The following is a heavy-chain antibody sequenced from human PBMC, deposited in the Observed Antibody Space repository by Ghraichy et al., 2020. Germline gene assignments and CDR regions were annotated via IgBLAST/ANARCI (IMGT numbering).Heavy chain of an antibody. CDR2: ISAYNGNT. CDR3: ARDFHDSSGQTEYYYYYGMDV. CDR1: GYTFTSYG. V-gene: IGHV1-18*04. D-gene: IGHD3-22*01. Sequence: ASVKVSCKASGYTFTSYGISWVRQAPGQGLEWMGWISAYNGNTNYAQKLQGRVTMTTDTSTSTAYMELRSLRSDDTAVYYCARDFHDSSGQTEYYYYYGMDVWGQGTTVTVSS. J-gene: IGHJ6*02.